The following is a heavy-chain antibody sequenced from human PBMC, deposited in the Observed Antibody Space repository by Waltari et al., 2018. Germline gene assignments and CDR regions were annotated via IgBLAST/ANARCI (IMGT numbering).Heavy chain of an antibody. J-gene: IGHJ4*02. CDR1: GFNFISYA. D-gene: IGHD3-22*01. CDR3: ARHLYSIDYLELGN. V-gene: IGHV3-23*01. Sequence: EVHLLESGGGLAQPGGSLRLSCAASGFNFISYAMSWVRQAPGKGLEWVSGISDSVVITKSADSVKGRFTVSRDNSKNTVFLQLNSLRAEDTAIYYCARHLYSIDYLELGNWGQGTLVTVSS. CDR2: ISDSVVIT.